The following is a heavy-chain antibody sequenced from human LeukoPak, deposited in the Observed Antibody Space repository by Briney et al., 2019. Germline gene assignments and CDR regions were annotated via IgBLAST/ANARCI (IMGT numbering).Heavy chain of an antibody. Sequence: KSSETLSLTCSVSGGSVSGYYWSWIRHSPGKGLEWIGYIYSSGATLYSPSLKSRVTMSVDTSENQFSLKLNSVTAADTAVYYCARHDAVPVIRRGFDFWGQGTLVSVSS. CDR3: ARHDAVPVIRRGFDF. V-gene: IGHV4-59*08. CDR1: GGSVSGYY. D-gene: IGHD2-21*02. J-gene: IGHJ4*02. CDR2: IYSSGAT.